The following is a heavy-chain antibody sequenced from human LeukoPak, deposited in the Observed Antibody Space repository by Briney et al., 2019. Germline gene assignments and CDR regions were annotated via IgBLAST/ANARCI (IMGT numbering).Heavy chain of an antibody. CDR2: IGGGGTE. J-gene: IGHJ4*02. V-gene: IGHV3-23*01. Sequence: GGSLRLSCAASGFTITTYAVNWVRHAPGKGLEWVSGIGGGGTEYYADSVKGRFIISSDNSQNLVHLQMNSLTVEDTAVYYCARAQGALDYWGQGTLVTVSS. CDR3: ARAQGALDY. D-gene: IGHD1-26*01. CDR1: GFTITTYA.